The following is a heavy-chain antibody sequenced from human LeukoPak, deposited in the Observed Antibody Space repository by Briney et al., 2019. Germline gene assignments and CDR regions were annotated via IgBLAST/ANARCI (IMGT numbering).Heavy chain of an antibody. CDR3: ARDHYQGITRILYWWCTQDFDY. J-gene: IGHJ4*02. CDR1: GFTFSSYR. Sequence: GGSLRLSCAASGFTFSSYRMSWVRQAPGKGLEWVANIKQGGSEKYYVDSVKGRFTISRDNAKNSLYLQMNSLRAEDTAVYYCARDHYQGITRILYWWCTQDFDYWGQGTLVTVSS. V-gene: IGHV3-7*01. CDR2: IKQGGSEK. D-gene: IGHD2-8*02.